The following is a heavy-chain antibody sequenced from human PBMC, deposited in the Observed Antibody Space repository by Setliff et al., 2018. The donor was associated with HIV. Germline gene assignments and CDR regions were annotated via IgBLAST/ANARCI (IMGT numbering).Heavy chain of an antibody. D-gene: IGHD3-22*01. Sequence: SETLSLTCTVSGGSVSSGSYYWSWIRQPPGKGLEWIGYIYYSGSTKHNPSLKSRVTISLDTSKNQFSLKLTSVTAADTAVYYCARYSPRGRTFYYDSSGSRAFDIWGQGTMVTVSS. CDR2: IYYSGST. CDR1: GGSVSSGSYY. V-gene: IGHV4-61*01. J-gene: IGHJ3*02. CDR3: ARYSPRGRTFYYDSSGSRAFDI.